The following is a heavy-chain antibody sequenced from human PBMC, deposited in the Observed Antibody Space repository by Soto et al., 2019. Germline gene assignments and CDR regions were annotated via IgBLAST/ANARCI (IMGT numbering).Heavy chain of an antibody. V-gene: IGHV1-3*01. D-gene: IGHD2-15*01. CDR3: ARDGRRRYCSGGSCYGDYYYYYMDV. J-gene: IGHJ6*03. Sequence: QVQLVQSGAEVKKPGASVKVSCKASGYTFTSYAMHWVRQAPGQRLEWMGWINAGNGNTKYSQKFQGRVTITRDTSASPAYMELSSLRSEDTAVYYCARDGRRRYCSGGSCYGDYYYYYMDVWGKGTTVTVSS. CDR2: INAGNGNT. CDR1: GYTFTSYA.